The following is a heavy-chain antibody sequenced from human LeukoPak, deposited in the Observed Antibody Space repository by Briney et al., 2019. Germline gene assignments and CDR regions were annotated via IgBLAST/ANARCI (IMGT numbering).Heavy chain of an antibody. CDR3: ARDGPGHYYDSSGYPTT. D-gene: IGHD3-22*01. J-gene: IGHJ5*02. CDR2: ISSSSSYI. V-gene: IGHV3-21*01. Sequence: GGSLRLSCAASGFTFSSYSMNWVRQAPGKGLEWVSSISSSSSYIYYADSVKGRFTISRDNAKNSLYLQMNSLRAEDTAVYHCARDGPGHYYDSSGYPTTWGQGTLVTVSS. CDR1: GFTFSSYS.